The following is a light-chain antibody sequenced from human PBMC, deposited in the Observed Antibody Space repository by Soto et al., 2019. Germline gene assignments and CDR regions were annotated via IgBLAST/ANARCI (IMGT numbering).Light chain of an antibody. CDR2: EVS. CDR1: SSDVGGYNY. Sequence: QSALTQPPSASGSPGQSVTISCTGTSSDVGGYNYVSWYQQHPGKAPKLMIYEVSKRPSGVPDRFSGSKSGNTASLTVSGLQADDEDDYSCSSYAGSNNWVFGGGTKLTVL. CDR3: SSYAGSNNWV. J-gene: IGLJ3*02. V-gene: IGLV2-8*01.